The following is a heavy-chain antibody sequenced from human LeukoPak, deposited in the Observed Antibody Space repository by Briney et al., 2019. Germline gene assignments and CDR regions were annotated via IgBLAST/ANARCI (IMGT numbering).Heavy chain of an antibody. CDR3: SRVGSSSLRDWFDP. V-gene: IGHV3-30*04. D-gene: IGHD2-2*01. CDR2: ISYDGSNK. CDR1: GFTFSSHA. J-gene: IGHJ5*02. Sequence: GGSLRLSCAASGFTFSSHAMNWVRQAPGKGLEWVAVISYDGSNKYYVDSVKGRFTISRDNSKNALYLQMNSLRAEDTAVYYCSRVGSSSLRDWFDPWGQGTLVTVSS.